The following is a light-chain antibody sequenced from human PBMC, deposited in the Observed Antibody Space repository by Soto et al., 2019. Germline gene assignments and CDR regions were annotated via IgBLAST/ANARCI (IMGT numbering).Light chain of an antibody. CDR3: MQGTHWPPT. CDR2: KVS. J-gene: IGKJ2*01. V-gene: IGKV2-30*01. CDR1: QILVSIDGNVY. Sequence: VAMTQSPLSLPVTLGQPASISCRSNQILVSIDGNVYLSWFQQRPGQSPRRLISKVSDLDSGVPDRFSGSGSGPDFTLKITRVAAEDVGIYYCMQGTHWPPTFGQGTKLDI.